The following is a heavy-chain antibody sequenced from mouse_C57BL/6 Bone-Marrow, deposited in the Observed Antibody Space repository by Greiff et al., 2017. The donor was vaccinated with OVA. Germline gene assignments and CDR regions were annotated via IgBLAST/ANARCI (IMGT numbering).Heavy chain of an antibody. J-gene: IGHJ4*01. D-gene: IGHD2-3*01. CDR1: GYTFTGYW. V-gene: IGHV1-9*01. CDR3: ARYDGYYYAMDY. Sequence: QVQLQQSGAELMKPGASVKLSCKATGYTFTGYWIEWVKQRPGQGLEWIGEILPGSGSTNYNEKFKGKATFTADTSAYTAYMQLSSLTTEDSAIYYCARYDGYYYAMDYWGQGTSVTVSS. CDR2: ILPGSGST.